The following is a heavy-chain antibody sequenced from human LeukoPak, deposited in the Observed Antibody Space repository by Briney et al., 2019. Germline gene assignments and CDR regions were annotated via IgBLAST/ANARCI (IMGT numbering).Heavy chain of an antibody. Sequence: GGSLRLSCAASGFTFSDYYMSWIRQAPGKGLEWVSYISSSSFTNYADSVKGRFTISRDSSKNTLYLQMNSLRAEDTAVYYCAKGYSSGWFTNDAFDIWGQGTMVTVSS. D-gene: IGHD6-19*01. CDR1: GFTFSDYY. CDR2: ISSSSFT. V-gene: IGHV3-11*05. CDR3: AKGYSSGWFTNDAFDI. J-gene: IGHJ3*02.